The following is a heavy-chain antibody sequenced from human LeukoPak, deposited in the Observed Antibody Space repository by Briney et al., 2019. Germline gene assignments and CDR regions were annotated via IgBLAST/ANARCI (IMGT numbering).Heavy chain of an antibody. D-gene: IGHD6-13*01. CDR1: GYTFTGYY. V-gene: IGHV1-2*02. CDR3: ARDIAAAGPLDY. Sequence: ASVKVSCKASGYTFTGYYMHWVRQAPGQGLEWMGWINPNSGGTNYAQKFQGRVTMTRDTSISTAYMELSRLRSDDTAVYYCARDIAAAGPLDYWGQGTLVTVSS. J-gene: IGHJ4*02. CDR2: INPNSGGT.